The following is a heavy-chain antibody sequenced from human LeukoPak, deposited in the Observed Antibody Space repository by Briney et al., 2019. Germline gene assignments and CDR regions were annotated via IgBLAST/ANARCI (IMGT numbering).Heavy chain of an antibody. CDR2: INHSGST. CDR3: ARVRWAGAFDI. V-gene: IGHV4-34*01. J-gene: IGHJ3*02. Sequence: SETLSLTCAVYGGSFSGYYWSWIRQPPGKGLEWIGEINHSGSTNYNPSLKSRVTISVDTSKNQFSLKLSSVTAADTAVYYCARVRWAGAFDIWGQGTMVTVSS. D-gene: IGHD1-26*01. CDR1: GGSFSGYY.